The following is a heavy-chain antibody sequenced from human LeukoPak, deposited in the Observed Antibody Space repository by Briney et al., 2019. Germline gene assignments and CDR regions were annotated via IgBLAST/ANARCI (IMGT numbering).Heavy chain of an antibody. V-gene: IGHV1-8*02. J-gene: IGHJ4*02. Sequence: GSVKVSCKASGYTFTSYGISWVRQATGQGLEWMGWMNPNSGNTGYAQKFQGTVSMTRNTSISTAYMELSSLKSEDTAVYYCARAYTAVVLDYWGQGTLVTVSS. CDR2: MNPNSGNT. CDR1: GYTFTSYG. CDR3: ARAYTAVVLDY. D-gene: IGHD5-18*01.